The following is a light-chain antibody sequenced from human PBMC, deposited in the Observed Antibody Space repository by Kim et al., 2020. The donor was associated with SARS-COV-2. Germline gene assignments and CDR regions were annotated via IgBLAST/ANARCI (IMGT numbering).Light chain of an antibody. J-gene: IGLJ1*01. CDR3: NSRDSSGYV. V-gene: IGLV3-19*01. CDR1: SLRSYY. Sequence: SSELTQDPAVSVALGQTVRITYQGDSLRSYYASWYQQKPGQAPVLVIYGKNNRPSGIPDRFSGSSSGNTASLTITGAQAEDEADYYCNSRDSSGYVFGTGTKVTVL. CDR2: GKN.